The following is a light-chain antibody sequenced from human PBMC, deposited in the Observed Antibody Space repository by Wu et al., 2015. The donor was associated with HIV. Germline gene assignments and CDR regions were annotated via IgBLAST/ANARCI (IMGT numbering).Light chain of an antibody. J-gene: IGKJ2*03. CDR1: QSVSSSY. CDR2: GAS. Sequence: EIVLTQSPGTLSLSPGERATLSCRASQSVSSSYLTWYQQKPGQTPRLLICGASTRATGIPDRFSGSGSGTDFTLTISRLEPEDFAVYYCQQYGGSVLYSFGQGTKLEIK. CDR3: QQYGGSVLYS. V-gene: IGKV3-20*01.